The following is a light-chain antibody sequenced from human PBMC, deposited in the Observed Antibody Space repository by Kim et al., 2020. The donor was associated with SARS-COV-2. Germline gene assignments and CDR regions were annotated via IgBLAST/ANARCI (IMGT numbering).Light chain of an antibody. CDR2: QDS. V-gene: IGLV3-1*01. Sequence: SYELTQPPSVSVSPGQTASITCSGDKLGDKYACWYQQKPGQSPVLVIYQDSKRPSGIPERFSGSNSGNTATLTISGTQAMDEADYYCQAWDGSIHVVFGGGTQLTVL. J-gene: IGLJ2*01. CDR3: QAWDGSIHVV. CDR1: KLGDKY.